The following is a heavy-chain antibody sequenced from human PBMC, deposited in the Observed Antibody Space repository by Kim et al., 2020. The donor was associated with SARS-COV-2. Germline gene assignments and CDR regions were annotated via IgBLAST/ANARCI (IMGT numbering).Heavy chain of an antibody. CDR2: INTNTGNP. D-gene: IGHD2-2*01. CDR3: ARTRLIYCSSTSCNNWFDP. J-gene: IGHJ5*02. Sequence: ASVKVSCKASGYTFTSYAMNWVRQAPGQGLEWMGWINTNTGNPTYAQGFTGRFVFSLDTSVSTAYLQISSLKAEDTAVYYCARTRLIYCSSTSCNNWFDPWGQGTLVTVSS. V-gene: IGHV7-4-1*02. CDR1: GYTFTSYA.